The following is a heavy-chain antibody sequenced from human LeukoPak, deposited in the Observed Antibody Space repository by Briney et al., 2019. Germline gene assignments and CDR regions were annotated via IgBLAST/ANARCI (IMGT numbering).Heavy chain of an antibody. CDR2: ISRSGRTI. CDR3: ARNDGFDY. J-gene: IGHJ4*02. D-gene: IGHD1-1*01. V-gene: IGHV3-48*03. Sequence: GGSLRLSYAASGFTFSSYEMNWVRQAPGKGLEWVSYISRSGRTIYYADSVKGRFTISRDNAKNSLYLQMNSLRAEDTAVYYCARNDGFDYWGQGTLVTVSS. CDR1: GFTFSSYE.